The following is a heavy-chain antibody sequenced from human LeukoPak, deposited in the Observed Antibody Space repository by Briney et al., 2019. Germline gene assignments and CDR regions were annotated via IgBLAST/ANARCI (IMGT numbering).Heavy chain of an antibody. J-gene: IGHJ6*02. CDR2: ISYDGSNK. CDR1: GFTFSNYA. V-gene: IGHV3-30-3*01. CDR3: AKEGV. Sequence: AGGSLRLSCAASGFTFSNYAMHWVRQAPGKGLEWVAVISYDGSNKYYADSVKGRFTISRDNSKNTLYLQMNSLRAEDTAVYYSAKEGVWGRGNTDTVSS.